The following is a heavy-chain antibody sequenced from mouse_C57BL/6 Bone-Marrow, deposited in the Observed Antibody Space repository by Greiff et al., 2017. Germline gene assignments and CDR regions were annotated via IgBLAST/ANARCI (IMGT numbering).Heavy chain of an antibody. Sequence: QVQLQQPGAELVRPGSSVKLSCKASGYTFTSYWMHWVKQRPIQGLEWIGNIDPSDSETHYNQKFKDKATLTVDKSSSTAYMQLSSLTSEDSSVYYFARLYYGSRGLDYWGQGTTLTVSS. CDR2: IDPSDSET. CDR1: GYTFTSYW. D-gene: IGHD1-1*01. J-gene: IGHJ2*01. V-gene: IGHV1-52*01. CDR3: ARLYYGSRGLDY.